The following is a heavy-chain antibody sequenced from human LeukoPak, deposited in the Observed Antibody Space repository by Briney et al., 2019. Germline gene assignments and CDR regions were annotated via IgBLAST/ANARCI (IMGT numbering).Heavy chain of an antibody. J-gene: IGHJ4*02. Sequence: SVTVSCQASGYTFTGYYMHWVRQAPGQGLEWMGWINPNSGGTNYAQKFQGRVTMTRDTSISTAYMELSRLRSDDTAVYYCASEDNWNDVSYYFDYRGQGTLVTVSS. D-gene: IGHD1-20*01. CDR3: ASEDNWNDVSYYFDY. V-gene: IGHV1-2*02. CDR2: INPNSGGT. CDR1: GYTFTGYY.